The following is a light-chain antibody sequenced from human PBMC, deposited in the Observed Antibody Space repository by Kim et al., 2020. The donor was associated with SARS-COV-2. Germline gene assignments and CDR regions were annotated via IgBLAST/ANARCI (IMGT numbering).Light chain of an antibody. CDR1: SGHNNYA. V-gene: IGLV4-69*01. CDR3: QTSGTGILI. J-gene: IGLJ2*01. Sequence: QPVLTQSPSASASLGASVNLTCTLSSGHNNYAVAWHQQQPEKGPRYLMKLNSDGSHTKGEGVPDRFSGSSTGTERYLTISSLQFEDEADYFCQTSGTGILIFGGGTQLTVL. CDR2: LNSDGSH.